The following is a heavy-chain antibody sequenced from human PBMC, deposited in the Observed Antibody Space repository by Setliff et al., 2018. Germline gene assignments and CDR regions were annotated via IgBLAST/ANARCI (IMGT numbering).Heavy chain of an antibody. Sequence: GGSLRLSCAASGFTFSNYEMNWVRQAPGKGLEWVSYINSGGSLIYYADSVKGRVTISRDNAKSSLYLQMDSLRAEDTAVYYCARDLIRGAPNWFDPWGQGTLVTVSS. CDR1: GFTFSNYE. D-gene: IGHD3-10*01. J-gene: IGHJ5*02. CDR3: ARDLIRGAPNWFDP. V-gene: IGHV3-48*03. CDR2: INSGGSLI.